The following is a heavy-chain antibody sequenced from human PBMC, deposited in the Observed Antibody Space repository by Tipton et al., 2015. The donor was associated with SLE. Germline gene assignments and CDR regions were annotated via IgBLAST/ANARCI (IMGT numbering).Heavy chain of an antibody. Sequence: TLSLTCTVSGGSISRSAGYWGWTRQPPGKGLEWIGSVYHTGSAYYNPSLKSRLSISLDKSRNQFTLKLTSMTAADTAVYYCAREPVYYYYYMDVWGKGTTVTVSS. CDR1: GGSISRSAGY. CDR2: VYHTGSA. V-gene: IGHV4-39*06. CDR3: AREPVYYYYYMDV. J-gene: IGHJ6*03.